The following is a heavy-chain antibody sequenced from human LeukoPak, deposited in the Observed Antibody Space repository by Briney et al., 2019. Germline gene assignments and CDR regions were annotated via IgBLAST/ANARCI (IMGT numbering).Heavy chain of an antibody. CDR2: IYTSGST. D-gene: IGHD6-19*01. Sequence: PSETLSLTCTVSGGSISSYYWSWIRQPAGKGLEWIGRIYTSGSTNYNPSLKSRVTMSVDTSKNQFSLKLSSVTAADTAVCYCATFGSGWIKGDAFDIWGQGTMVTVSS. CDR3: ATFGSGWIKGDAFDI. J-gene: IGHJ3*02. V-gene: IGHV4-4*07. CDR1: GGSISSYY.